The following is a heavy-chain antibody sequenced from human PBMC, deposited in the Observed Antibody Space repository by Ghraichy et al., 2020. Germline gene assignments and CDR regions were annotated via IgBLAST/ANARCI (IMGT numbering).Heavy chain of an antibody. CDR1: GGSISSGSYY. Sequence: SETLSLTCTVSGGSISSGSYYWSWIRQPAGKGLEWIGRIYTSGSTNYNPSLKSRVTISVDTSKNQFSLKLSSVTAADTAVYYCASSMIVVPPRVWYFDLWGRGTLVTVSS. CDR2: IYTSGST. D-gene: IGHD3-22*01. V-gene: IGHV4-61*02. CDR3: ASSMIVVPPRVWYFDL. J-gene: IGHJ2*01.